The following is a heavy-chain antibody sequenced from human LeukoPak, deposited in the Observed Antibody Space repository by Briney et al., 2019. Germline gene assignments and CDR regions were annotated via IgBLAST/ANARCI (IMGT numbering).Heavy chain of an antibody. CDR3: TRDALFGSGRTHLDF. J-gene: IGHJ4*02. D-gene: IGHD3-10*01. CDR1: EFTFNRYW. CDR2: IKHDGSEA. V-gene: IGHV3-7*04. Sequence: PGGSLRLSCAASEFTFNRYWISWVRQAPGKGLEWVANIKHDGSEAHYVDSVKGRFTISRDNAKNSLSLQMNSLNVDDKGVYFCTRDALFGSGRTHLDFWSQGTLVSVSS.